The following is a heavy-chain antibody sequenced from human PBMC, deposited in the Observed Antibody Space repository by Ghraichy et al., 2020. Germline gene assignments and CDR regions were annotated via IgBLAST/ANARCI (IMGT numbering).Heavy chain of an antibody. CDR2: IYWDDDK. Sequence: SGPTLVKPTQTLTLTCTFSGFSLSTSGVGVGWIRQPPGKALEWLALIYWDDDKRYSPSLKSRLTITKDTSKNQVVLTMTNMDPVDTATYYCAHSYSSGWYPAPYYFDYWGQGTLVTVSS. CDR1: GFSLSTSGVG. CDR3: AHSYSSGWYPAPYYFDY. J-gene: IGHJ4*02. V-gene: IGHV2-5*02. D-gene: IGHD6-19*01.